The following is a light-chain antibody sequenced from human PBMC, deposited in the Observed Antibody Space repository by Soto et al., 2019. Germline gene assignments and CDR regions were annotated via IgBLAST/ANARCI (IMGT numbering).Light chain of an antibody. CDR3: QSYDSRLSEYV. Sequence: QSVLTQPPSLSGAPGQRVTISCTGSSSNIGAGFDVHWYQQVPGTAPRLLINANTNRPSGVPDRFSGSKSGTSASLAITGLQPEEEADYFCQSYDSRLSEYVFGSGTKVTVL. CDR2: ANT. J-gene: IGLJ1*01. V-gene: IGLV1-40*01. CDR1: SSNIGAGFD.